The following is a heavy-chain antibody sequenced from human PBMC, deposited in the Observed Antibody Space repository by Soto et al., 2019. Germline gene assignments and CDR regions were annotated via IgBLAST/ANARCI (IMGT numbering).Heavy chain of an antibody. D-gene: IGHD2-15*01. CDR1: GYTFTSYG. Sequence: QVQLVQSGAEVKKPGASVKVSCKASGYTFTSYGISWVRQAPGQGLEWMGWISTYNGNTNYAQKLQGRVTMTTDTSTSTAYMELRSLRSDDTAVYYCARDMSKVVEDGVFDYWGQGTLVTVSS. CDR2: ISTYNGNT. CDR3: ARDMSKVVEDGVFDY. J-gene: IGHJ4*02. V-gene: IGHV1-18*01.